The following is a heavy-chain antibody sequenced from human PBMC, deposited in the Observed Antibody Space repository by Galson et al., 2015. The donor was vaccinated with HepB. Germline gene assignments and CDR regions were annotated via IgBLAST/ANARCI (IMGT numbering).Heavy chain of an antibody. CDR2: IKQDGSEK. D-gene: IGHD5-18*01. Sequence: SLRLSCAASGFTFSSYWMSWVRQAPGKGLEWVANIKQDGSEKYYVDSVKGRFTISRDNAKNSLYLQMNSLRAEDTAVYYCARIQNDSYGYDFDYWGQGTLVTVSS. CDR1: GFTFSSYW. CDR3: ARIQNDSYGYDFDY. J-gene: IGHJ4*02. V-gene: IGHV3-7*03.